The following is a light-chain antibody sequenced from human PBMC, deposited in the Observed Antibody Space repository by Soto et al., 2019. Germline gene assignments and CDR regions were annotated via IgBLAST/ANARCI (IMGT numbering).Light chain of an antibody. V-gene: IGKV1-6*01. CDR3: LQDYNYPLT. Sequence: AIQMTQSPSSLSASVGDRVTITCRASQGIRNDLGWYQQKPGKAPKLLIYAASSLQSGVPSMFSGSGSGTDFTLTISSLLPEDFATYYCLQDYNYPLTFGGGTKVDNK. CDR1: QGIRND. J-gene: IGKJ4*01. CDR2: AAS.